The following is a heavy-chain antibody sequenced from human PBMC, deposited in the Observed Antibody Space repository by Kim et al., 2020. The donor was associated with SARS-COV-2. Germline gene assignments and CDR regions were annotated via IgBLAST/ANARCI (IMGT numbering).Heavy chain of an antibody. CDR3: ASSFPGGWYRG. CDR1: GASISSYY. CDR2: IYYSGST. J-gene: IGHJ4*02. V-gene: IGHV4-59*01. D-gene: IGHD6-19*01. Sequence: SETLSLTCTVSGASISSYYWSWIRQPPGKGLEWIGYIYYSGSTNYNPSLKSRVTISVDTSKNQFSLKLSSVTAADTAVYYCASSFPGGWYRGWGQGTLVTVSS.